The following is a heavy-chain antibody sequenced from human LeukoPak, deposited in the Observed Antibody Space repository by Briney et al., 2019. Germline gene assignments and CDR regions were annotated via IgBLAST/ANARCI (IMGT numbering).Heavy chain of an antibody. CDR2: IYYSGST. CDR1: GGSISSSSYY. Sequence: PSETLSLTCTVSGGSISSSSYYWGWIRQPPGKGLEWIGSIYYSGSTYYNPSLKSRVTISVDTSKNQFSLKLSSVTAADTAVYYCARWGSGSYPDYWGQGTLVTVSS. D-gene: IGHD1-26*01. V-gene: IGHV4-39*07. CDR3: ARWGSGSYPDY. J-gene: IGHJ4*02.